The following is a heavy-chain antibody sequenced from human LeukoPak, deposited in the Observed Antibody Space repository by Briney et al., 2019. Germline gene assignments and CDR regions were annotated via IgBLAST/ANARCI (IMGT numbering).Heavy chain of an antibody. V-gene: IGHV4-59*01. Sequence: SETLSLTCTVSGGSISSYYWSWLRQPPGKGLEWIGYIYYSGSTNYNPSLKSRVTISVDTSKNQFSLKLSSVTAADTAVYYCAIGEGGAADYWGQGTLVTVSS. D-gene: IGHD3-16*01. CDR2: IYYSGST. J-gene: IGHJ4*02. CDR3: AIGEGGAADY. CDR1: GGSISSYY.